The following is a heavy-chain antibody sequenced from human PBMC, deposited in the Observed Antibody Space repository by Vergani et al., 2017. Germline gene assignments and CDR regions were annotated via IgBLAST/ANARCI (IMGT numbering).Heavy chain of an antibody. CDR3: ARVHYYDSRGYYYYAMDV. J-gene: IGHJ6*02. CDR2: ISNSASTI. CDR1: GFTFSDYY. V-gene: IGHV3-11*04. Sequence: QVQLVESGGGVVQPGGSLRLSCAASGFTFSDYYMSWIRQAPGKGLEWISYISNSASTIYYADSVKGRFTISRDNAKNSLSLQMNSLRAEDTAVYYCARVHYYDSRGYYYYAMDVWGQGTTVTVSS. D-gene: IGHD3-22*01.